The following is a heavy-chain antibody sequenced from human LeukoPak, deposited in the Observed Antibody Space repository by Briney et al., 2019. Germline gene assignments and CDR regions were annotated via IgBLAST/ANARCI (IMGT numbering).Heavy chain of an antibody. V-gene: IGHV1-2*02. CDR3: ARAVYSSGWYARY. D-gene: IGHD6-19*01. CDR2: INPNTGGT. J-gene: IGHJ4*02. Sequence: ASVKVSCKASGYTFTGNYMHWVRQAPGQRLEWMGWINPNTGGTAYAQKFQGRVTMTRDTSLITAYMELSRLNFDDTAVYFCARAVYSSGWYARYWGQGTLVTVSS. CDR1: GYTFTGNY.